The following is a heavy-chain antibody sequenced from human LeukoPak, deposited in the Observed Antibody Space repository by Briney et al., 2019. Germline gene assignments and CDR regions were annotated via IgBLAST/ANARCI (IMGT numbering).Heavy chain of an antibody. CDR3: ARAGPTGYLVFDY. D-gene: IGHD3-9*01. V-gene: IGHV4-34*01. J-gene: IGHJ4*02. CDR1: GGSFSGYY. CDR2: INHSGST. Sequence: PSETLSLTCAVYGGSFSGYYWSWFRQPPGKGLEWIGEINHSGSTNYNPSLKSRVTISVDTSKNQFSLKLSSVTAADTAVYYCARAGPTGYLVFDYWGQGTLVTVSS.